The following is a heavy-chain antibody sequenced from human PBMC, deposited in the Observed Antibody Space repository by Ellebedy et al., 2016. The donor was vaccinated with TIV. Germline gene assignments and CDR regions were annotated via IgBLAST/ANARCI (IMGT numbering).Heavy chain of an antibody. CDR1: GGTFSSYA. J-gene: IGHJ4*02. CDR3: ATSGYSYGPHYVYYFDY. D-gene: IGHD5-18*01. V-gene: IGHV1-69*13. Sequence: ASVKVSCKASGGTFSSYAISWVRQAPGQGLEWMGGIIPIFGTANYAQKFQGRVTITADESTSTAYMELSSLRSEDTAVYYCATSGYSYGPHYVYYFDYWGQGTLVTVSS. CDR2: IIPIFGTA.